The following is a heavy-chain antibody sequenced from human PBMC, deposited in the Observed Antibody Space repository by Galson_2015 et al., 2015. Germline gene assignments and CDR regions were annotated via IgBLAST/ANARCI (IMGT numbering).Heavy chain of an antibody. V-gene: IGHV3-7*02. J-gene: IGHJ4*02. CDR1: GFTFSNYW. Sequence: SLRLSCAASGFTFSNYWMSWVRQAPGKGLEWVANIEQDGSDKYYVDSVKGRFTISGDNAKNSLYLQMNSLRAEDTAVYYCAKSHGNYKDFDYWGQGTLVTVSS. CDR2: IEQDGSDK. CDR3: AKSHGNYKDFDY. D-gene: IGHD4-17*01.